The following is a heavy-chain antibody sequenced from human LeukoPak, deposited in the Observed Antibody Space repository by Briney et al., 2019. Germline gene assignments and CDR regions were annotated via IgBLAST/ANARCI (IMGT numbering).Heavy chain of an antibody. CDR2: ISAYNVNT. CDR3: ARDLMAAADHGGSSYYYGMDV. J-gene: IGHJ6*02. Sequence: ASVKVSCKASGYTFTSYGISWVRQAPGQGLEWMGWISAYNVNTNYAQKLQGRVTMTTDTSTSTAYMELRSLRSDDTAVYYCARDLMAAADHGGSSYYYGMDVWGQGTTVTVSS. D-gene: IGHD6-13*01. V-gene: IGHV1-18*01. CDR1: GYTFTSYG.